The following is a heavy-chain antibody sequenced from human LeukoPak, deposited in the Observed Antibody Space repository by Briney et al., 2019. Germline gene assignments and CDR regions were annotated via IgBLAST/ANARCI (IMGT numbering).Heavy chain of an antibody. Sequence: GGSLRLSCAASGFTFSNAWMSWVRQAPGKGLEWVGRIKSKTDGGTTDYAAPVKGRFTISRDDSKNTLYLQMNSLKTEDTAVYYCTTDLPIAAAGTEWFDPWGQGTLVTVSS. V-gene: IGHV3-15*01. CDR1: GFTFSNAW. J-gene: IGHJ5*02. CDR2: IKSKTDGGTT. CDR3: TTDLPIAAAGTEWFDP. D-gene: IGHD6-13*01.